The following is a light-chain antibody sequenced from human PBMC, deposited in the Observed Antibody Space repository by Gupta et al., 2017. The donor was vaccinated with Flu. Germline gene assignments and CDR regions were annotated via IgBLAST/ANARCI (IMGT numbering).Light chain of an antibody. CDR1: QSVSSSY. V-gene: IGKV3-20*01. CDR2: GAS. J-gene: IGKJ1*01. Sequence: EIVLTQSPGTLSLSPGERATLSCRASQSVSSSYLAWYKQKPGQAPRLLIYGASSRDTGIPDRFSGSGSGTDFTLTISRREPEDFAVYYCQQYGSSPPWPFGQGTKVEIK. CDR3: QQYGSSPPWP.